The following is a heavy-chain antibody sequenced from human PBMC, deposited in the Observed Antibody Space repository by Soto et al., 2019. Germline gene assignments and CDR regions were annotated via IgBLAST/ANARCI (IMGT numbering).Heavy chain of an antibody. J-gene: IGHJ6*02. CDR1: EFIFSNHW. D-gene: IGHD2-15*01. CDR2: INQDGSEK. CDR3: ARVGGPYDYYCMDV. Sequence: GGSLRLSCAASEFIFSNHWMSWVRQAPGKGLEWVANINQDGSEKYYVDSVKGRFTISRDNAKNSLYLQMNSLRAEDTTVYYYARVGGPYDYYCMDVWGQGTTVTVSS. V-gene: IGHV3-7*03.